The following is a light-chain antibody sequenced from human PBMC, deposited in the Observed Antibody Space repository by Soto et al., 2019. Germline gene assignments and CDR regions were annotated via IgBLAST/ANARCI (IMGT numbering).Light chain of an antibody. J-gene: IGKJ1*01. Sequence: EIVLTKSPATLSSITSDSVTLSCRASQYINTRLAWYQHRPGQAPRLLIYQTSIRAAGIQARFSASGTGTDFTLTIRDVQPEDFAVYYCHQRQSWPRTFGQGTKVDI. CDR2: QTS. V-gene: IGKV3-11*01. CDR1: QYINTR. CDR3: HQRQSWPRT.